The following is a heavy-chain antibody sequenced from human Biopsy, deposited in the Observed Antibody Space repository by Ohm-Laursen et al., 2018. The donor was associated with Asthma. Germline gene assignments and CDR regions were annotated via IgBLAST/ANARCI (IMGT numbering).Heavy chain of an antibody. Sequence: SQTLSLTYAVSGGSISSGGYSWSWIRQPPGKGLEWIGYIYHSGSTYYNPSLKSRVTISVDRSKNQFSLKLSSVTAADTAVYYCARVKDGYNFDYWGQGTLVTVSS. CDR3: ARVKDGYNFDY. D-gene: IGHD5-24*01. J-gene: IGHJ4*02. V-gene: IGHV4-30-2*01. CDR2: IYHSGST. CDR1: GGSISSGGYS.